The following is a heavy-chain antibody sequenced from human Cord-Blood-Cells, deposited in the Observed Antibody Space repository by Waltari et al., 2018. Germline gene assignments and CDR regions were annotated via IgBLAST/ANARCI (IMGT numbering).Heavy chain of an antibody. CDR1: GYTFTSYG. CDR3: ARDHCSSTSCYGRNWFDP. CDR2: ISSYKGNT. V-gene: IGHV1-18*04. J-gene: IGHJ5*02. D-gene: IGHD2-2*01. Sequence: QVHLVQSGAEGKKPGASVKVSCQASGYTFTSYGIRWVRQAPGHALEWMGWISSYKGNTNYAQKLQGRVTMTTDTSTSTAYMELRSLRSDDTTVYYCARDHCSSTSCYGRNWFDPWGQGTLVTVSS.